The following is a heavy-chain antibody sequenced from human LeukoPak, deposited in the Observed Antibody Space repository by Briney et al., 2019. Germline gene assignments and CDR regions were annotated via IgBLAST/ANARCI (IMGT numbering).Heavy chain of an antibody. V-gene: IGHV4-34*01. Sequence: SETLSLTCAVYGGSFSGYYWSWIRQPPGKGLEWIGEINHSGSTNYNPSLKSRVTISVDTSKNQFSLKLSSVTAADTAVYCCAREGPDDFWSGYSPGNWFDPWGQGTLVTVSS. CDR3: AREGPDDFWSGYSPGNWFDP. J-gene: IGHJ5*02. D-gene: IGHD3-3*01. CDR1: GGSFSGYY. CDR2: INHSGST.